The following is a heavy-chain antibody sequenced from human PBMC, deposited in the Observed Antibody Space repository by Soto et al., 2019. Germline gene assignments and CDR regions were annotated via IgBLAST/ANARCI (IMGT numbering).Heavy chain of an antibody. V-gene: IGHV3-48*02. Sequence: EVRLVESGGGLVQPGGSLRLSCAASGFTFSSYSMNWVRQAPGKGLEWVSYIRSSGSPIYYADSVKGRFTISRDNDKNSRYLQMHSLRDEDTAVYYCARDPHSLDYWGQGTLVTVSS. D-gene: IGHD2-21*01. CDR3: ARDPHSLDY. J-gene: IGHJ4*02. CDR1: GFTFSSYS. CDR2: IRSSGSPI.